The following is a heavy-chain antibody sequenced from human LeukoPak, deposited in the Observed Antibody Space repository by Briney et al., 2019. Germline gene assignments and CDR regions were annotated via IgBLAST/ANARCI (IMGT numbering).Heavy chain of an antibody. V-gene: IGHV3-30*04. CDR1: GFTFSSYA. J-gene: IGHJ4*02. Sequence: GGSLRLSCAASGFTFSSYAMHWVRQAPGKGLEWVAVISYDGSNKYYSDSVKGRFTISRDNSKNTLYLQMNSLRAEDTAVYYCARAFSGSYYFDYGGQGPLVTVSS. CDR3: ARAFSGSYYFDY. CDR2: ISYDGSNK. D-gene: IGHD1-26*01.